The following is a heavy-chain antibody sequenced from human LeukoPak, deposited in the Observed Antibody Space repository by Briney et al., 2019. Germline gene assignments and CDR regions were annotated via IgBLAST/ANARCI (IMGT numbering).Heavy chain of an antibody. D-gene: IGHD2-2*01. V-gene: IGHV3-23*01. CDR2: ISGSGGST. CDR1: GFTFSSYA. CDR3: AKERYCSSTSCSTAYYNYYGMDV. J-gene: IGHJ6*02. Sequence: GGSLRLSCAASGFTFSSYAMSWVRQAPGKGLEWVSAISGSGGSTYYADSVKGRFTISRDNSKNTLYLQMNSLRAEDTAVYYCAKERYCSSTSCSTAYYNYYGMDVWGQGTTVTVSS.